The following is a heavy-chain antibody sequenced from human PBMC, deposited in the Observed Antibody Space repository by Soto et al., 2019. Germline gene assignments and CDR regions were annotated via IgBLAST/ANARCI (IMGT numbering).Heavy chain of an antibody. D-gene: IGHD4-17*01. V-gene: IGHV4-31*03. J-gene: IGHJ4*02. CDR2: IYYSGTT. CDR1: GGSISSGGYY. CDR3: ARAFGATVSHPFDY. Sequence: QVQLQESGPGLVKPSQTLSLTCTVSGGSISSGGYYWSWIRQDQGKGLEWIGYIYYSGTTYYNPSLKSRVTISVDTSKNQFSRKLSSVTAADTAVYYWARAFGATVSHPFDYWGQGTLVTVSS.